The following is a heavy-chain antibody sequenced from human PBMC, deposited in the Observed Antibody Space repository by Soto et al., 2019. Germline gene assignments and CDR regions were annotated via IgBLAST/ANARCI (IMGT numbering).Heavy chain of an antibody. V-gene: IGHV3-48*03. CDR2: ISSSGSTI. J-gene: IGHJ4*02. Sequence: PGGSLRLSCAASGFTFSSYEMNWVRQAPGKGLEWASYISSSGSTIYYADSVKGRFTISRDNAKNSLYLQMNSLRAEDTAVYYCARGPPATATEIPFDYWGQGTLVTVSS. CDR1: GFTFSSYE. CDR3: ARGPPATATEIPFDY. D-gene: IGHD5-18*01.